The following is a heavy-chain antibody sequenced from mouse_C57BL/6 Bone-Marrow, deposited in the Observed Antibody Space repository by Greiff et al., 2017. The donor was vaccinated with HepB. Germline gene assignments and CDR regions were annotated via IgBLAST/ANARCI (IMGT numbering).Heavy chain of an antibody. J-gene: IGHJ4*01. CDR3: TTGDINYGSYVPYAMDY. D-gene: IGHD2-1*01. V-gene: IGHV14-4*01. CDR2: IDPENGDT. Sequence: VQLQQSGAELVRPGASVKLSCTASGFNIKDDYMHWVKQRPEQGLEWIGWIDPENGDTEYASKFQGKATITADTSSNTAYLQLSSLTSEDTAVYYCTTGDINYGSYVPYAMDYWGQGTSVTVSS. CDR1: GFNIKDDY.